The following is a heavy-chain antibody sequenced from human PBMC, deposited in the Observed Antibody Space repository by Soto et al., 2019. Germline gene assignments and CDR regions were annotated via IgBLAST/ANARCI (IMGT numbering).Heavy chain of an antibody. CDR1: GGSISSSSYY. V-gene: IGHV4-39*01. CDR2: IYYSGST. CDR3: ARSEYYDFWSGPNWFDP. Sequence: SETLSLTCTVSGGSISSSSYYWGWIRQPPGKGLEWIGSIYYSGSTYYNPSLKSRVTISVDTSKNQFSLKLSSVTAADTAVYYCARSEYYDFWSGPNWFDPWGQGTLVTVSS. J-gene: IGHJ5*02. D-gene: IGHD3-3*01.